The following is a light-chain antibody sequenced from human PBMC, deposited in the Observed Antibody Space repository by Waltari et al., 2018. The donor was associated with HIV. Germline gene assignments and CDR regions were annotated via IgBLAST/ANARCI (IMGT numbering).Light chain of an antibody. J-gene: IGLJ2*01. CDR2: DDN. CDR1: TSHTGKTY. CDR3: GTWDNSLSASVL. Sequence: QSVLTQPPSVSAAPGQKVTISCSGSTSHTGKTYVSWYQQFPGSAPKLLIYDDNKRPSGIPDRFSGSKSGTSATLGITGLQTGDEADYYCGTWDNSLSASVLFGGGTTLTVL. V-gene: IGLV1-51*01.